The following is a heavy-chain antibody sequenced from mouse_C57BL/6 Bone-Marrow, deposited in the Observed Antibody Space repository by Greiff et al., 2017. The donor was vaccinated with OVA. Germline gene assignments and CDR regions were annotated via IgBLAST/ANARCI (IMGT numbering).Heavy chain of an antibody. J-gene: IGHJ1*03. CDR1: GFTFSSYT. CDR3: ARRTLLLWYFDV. CDR2: ISGGGGNT. Sequence: EVMLVESGGGLVKPGGSLKLSCAASGFTFSSYTMSWVRQTPEKRLEWVATISGGGGNTYYPDSVKGRFTISRDNAKNTLYLQMSSLRSEDTALYYCARRTLLLWYFDVWGTGTTVTVSS. V-gene: IGHV5-9*01. D-gene: IGHD2-1*01.